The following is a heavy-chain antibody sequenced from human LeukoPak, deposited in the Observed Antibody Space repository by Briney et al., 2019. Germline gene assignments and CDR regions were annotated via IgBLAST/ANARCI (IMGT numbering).Heavy chain of an antibody. Sequence: GGSLRLSCAASGFTFSSHSMNWVRQAPGKGLEWVSSIDSSSGHTYYADSVKGRFTISRDNAKNSLFLQMNSLRAEDTAVYYCAPYGGLDYWSQGTLVTVSS. V-gene: IGHV3-21*01. CDR2: IDSSSGHT. D-gene: IGHD3-10*01. J-gene: IGHJ4*02. CDR3: APYGGLDY. CDR1: GFTFSSHS.